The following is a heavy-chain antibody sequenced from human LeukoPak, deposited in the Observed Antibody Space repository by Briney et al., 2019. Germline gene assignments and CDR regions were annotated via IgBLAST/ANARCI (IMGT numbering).Heavy chain of an antibody. CDR1: GVSISSGGYA. V-gene: IGHV4-30-2*01. J-gene: IGHJ4*02. CDR3: ARSHRDGYNYFDY. CDR2: IYHSGST. D-gene: IGHD5-24*01. Sequence: SETLSLTCTVSGVSISSGGYAWSWIRQPPGEGLEWIGYIYHSGSTYYKSSLWSRVTISLDRSKNQFSLKLSSVTAADTAVYYCARSHRDGYNYFDYWGQGTLVTVVS.